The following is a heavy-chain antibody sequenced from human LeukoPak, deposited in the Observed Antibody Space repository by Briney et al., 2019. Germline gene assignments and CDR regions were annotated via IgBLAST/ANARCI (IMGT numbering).Heavy chain of an antibody. V-gene: IGHV1-69*13. D-gene: IGHD2-15*01. J-gene: IGHJ6*03. CDR1: GGTFSSYA. CDR3: ARVEGLGRSYYYMAV. CDR2: IIPIFGTA. Sequence: SVKVSCKASGGTFSSYAISWVRQAPGQGLEWMGGIIPIFGTANYAQKFQGRVTITADESTSTAYMELSSLRSEDTAVYYCARVEGLGRSYYYMAVWAKGPRSPSP.